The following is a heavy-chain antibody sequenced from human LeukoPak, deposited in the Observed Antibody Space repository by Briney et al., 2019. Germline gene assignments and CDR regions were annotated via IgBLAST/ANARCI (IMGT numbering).Heavy chain of an antibody. Sequence: GASVKVSCKASGGTFSSYAISWVRQAPGQGLEWMGGIIPIFGTANYAQKFQGRVTITADKSTSTAYMELSSLRSEDTAVYYCAGLHYYGSGSYYNSYYYYYMDVWGKGTTVTMSS. D-gene: IGHD3-10*01. V-gene: IGHV1-69*06. J-gene: IGHJ6*03. CDR2: IIPIFGTA. CDR3: AGLHYYGSGSYYNSYYYYYMDV. CDR1: GGTFSSYA.